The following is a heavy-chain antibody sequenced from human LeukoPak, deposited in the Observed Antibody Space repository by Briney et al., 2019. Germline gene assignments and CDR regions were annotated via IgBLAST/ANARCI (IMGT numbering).Heavy chain of an antibody. V-gene: IGHV4-34*01. CDR2: INHSGST. Sequence: PSETLSLTCAVYGGSFSGYYWSWIRQPPGKGLEWIGEINHSGSTNYNPSLKSRVTISVDTSKDQFSLKLSSVTAADTAVYYCARSGGWNRRAFDIWGQGTMVTVSS. CDR1: GGSFSGYY. J-gene: IGHJ3*02. D-gene: IGHD1-1*01. CDR3: ARSGGWNRRAFDI.